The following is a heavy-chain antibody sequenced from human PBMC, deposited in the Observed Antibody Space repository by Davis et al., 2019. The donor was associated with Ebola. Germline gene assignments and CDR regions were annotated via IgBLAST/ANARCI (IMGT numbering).Heavy chain of an antibody. CDR1: GFTFSSYS. D-gene: IGHD2-21*02. CDR2: FGTSGDT. V-gene: IGHV3-23*01. Sequence: GGSLRLSCAASGFTFSSYSMSWVCQAPGKGLEWVSTFGTSGDTYYADSVKGRFTISRDNSRNTLYLQMNGLRVEDTAMYYCAKDTANIWFDVWGQGTMVTVSS. CDR3: AKDTANIWFDV. J-gene: IGHJ3*01.